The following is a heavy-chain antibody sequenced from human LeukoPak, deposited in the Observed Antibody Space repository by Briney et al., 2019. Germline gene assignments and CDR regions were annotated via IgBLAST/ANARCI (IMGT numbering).Heavy chain of an antibody. Sequence: ASVKVSCKASGYTFTGYYIHWVRQAPGQGLEWMGWINPNSGATTYAQKFQGRVTMTRDTSISTAYMELSRLRSDDTAVYYCARIRKSSSWYDAFDIWGQGTMVTASS. CDR3: ARIRKSSSWYDAFDI. V-gene: IGHV1-2*02. CDR1: GYTFTGYY. D-gene: IGHD6-13*01. CDR2: INPNSGAT. J-gene: IGHJ3*02.